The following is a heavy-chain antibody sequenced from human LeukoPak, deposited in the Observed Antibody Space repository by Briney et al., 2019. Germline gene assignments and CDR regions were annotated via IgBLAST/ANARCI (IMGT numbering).Heavy chain of an antibody. J-gene: IGHJ4*02. CDR2: IWYDGSNK. CDR3: TTVSPEWFGELTYDY. Sequence: TGGSLRLSCAASGFTFSSYNMHWVRQAPGKGLEWVAIIWYDGSNKYYADSVKGRFTISRDDSKNTLYLQMNSLKTEDTAVYYCTTVSPEWFGELTYDYWGQGTLVTVSS. V-gene: IGHV3-33*08. CDR1: GFTFSSYN. D-gene: IGHD3-10*01.